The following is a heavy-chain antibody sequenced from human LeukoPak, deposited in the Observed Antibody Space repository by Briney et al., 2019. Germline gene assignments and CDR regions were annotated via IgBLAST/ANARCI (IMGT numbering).Heavy chain of an antibody. CDR1: GGSISSGGYY. Sequence: PSETLSLTCTVSGGSISSGGYYWRWIRQHPGKGLEWIGYIYYSGSTYYNPSLKSRVTISVDTSKNQFSLKLSSVTAADTAVYYCARATSMVRGVIASDFDYWGQGTLVTVSS. J-gene: IGHJ4*02. D-gene: IGHD3-10*01. CDR3: ARATSMVRGVIASDFDY. CDR2: IYYSGST. V-gene: IGHV4-31*03.